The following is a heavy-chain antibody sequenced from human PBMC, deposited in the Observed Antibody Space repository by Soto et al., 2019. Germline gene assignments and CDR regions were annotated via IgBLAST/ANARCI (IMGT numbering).Heavy chain of an antibody. V-gene: IGHV3-30-3*01. Sequence: VQRVESGGGVVQPGRSLRLSCAASGFSFSSSVMHWVRQAPGKGLEWVAVISYDGSNKNHADSVKGRFTISRDNSKNTLYLQMDSLRPDDTALYYCARDTLSLYGDYGLWHFDLWGRGTQVSVSS. CDR3: ARDTLSLYGDYGLWHFDL. D-gene: IGHD4-17*01. CDR2: ISYDGSNK. J-gene: IGHJ2*01. CDR1: GFSFSSSV.